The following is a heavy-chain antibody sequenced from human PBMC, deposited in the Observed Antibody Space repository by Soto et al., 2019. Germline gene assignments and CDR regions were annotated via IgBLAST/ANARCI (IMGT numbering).Heavy chain of an antibody. CDR2: VSSSSSYI. CDR1: GFNFSTYS. J-gene: IGHJ6*02. V-gene: IGHV3-21*01. Sequence: GGSLRLSCAASGFNFSTYSMDWVRQAPGKGLEWVSSVSSSSSYIYYADSVKGRFTISRDNAKNSLSLQMNSLRAEDTAVYYCARHGYYHDSSAYFSPWGPVTTVTVS. D-gene: IGHD3-22*01. CDR3: ARHGYYHDSSAYFSP.